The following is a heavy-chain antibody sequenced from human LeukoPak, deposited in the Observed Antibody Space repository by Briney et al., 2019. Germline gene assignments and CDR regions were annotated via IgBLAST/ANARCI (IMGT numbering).Heavy chain of an antibody. CDR2: ISSSSSYI. CDR3: ARSNADYDFWSGYLGGYYFDY. CDR1: GFTFSSYS. J-gene: IGHJ4*02. Sequence: PGGSLRLSCAASGFTFSSYSMNWVRQAPGKGLEWVSSISSSSSYIYYADSVKGRFTISRDNAKNSLYLQMNSLRAEDTAVYYCARSNADYDFWSGYLGGYYFDYWGQGTLVTVSS. V-gene: IGHV3-21*01. D-gene: IGHD3-3*01.